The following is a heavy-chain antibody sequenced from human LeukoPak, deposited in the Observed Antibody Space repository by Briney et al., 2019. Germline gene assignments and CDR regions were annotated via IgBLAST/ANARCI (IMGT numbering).Heavy chain of an antibody. D-gene: IGHD3-10*01. J-gene: IGHJ4*02. CDR3: AIGTYYYGSGSYV. CDR1: GFTSSSYG. V-gene: IGHV3-30*03. CDR2: ISYDGSNK. Sequence: GGSLRLSCAASGFTSSSYGMHWVRQAPGKGLEWVAVISYDGSNKYYADSVKGRFTISRDNSKNTLYLQMNSLRAEDTAVYYCAIGTYYYGSGSYVWGQGTLVTVSS.